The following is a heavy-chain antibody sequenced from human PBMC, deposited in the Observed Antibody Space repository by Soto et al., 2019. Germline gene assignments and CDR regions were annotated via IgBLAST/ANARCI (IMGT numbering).Heavy chain of an antibody. V-gene: IGHV3-74*01. CDR1: GFTFSSYW. D-gene: IGHD1-1*01. CDR2: INSDGSST. Sequence: EVQLVESGGGLVQPGGSLRLSCAASGFTFSSYWMHWVRQAPGKGLVWVSRINSDGSSTSYADSVKGRFTISRDNAKNTLYLQMNSLRAEDTAVYYCARGVKVRPYYYYYGMDVWGQGTTVTVSS. CDR3: ARGVKVRPYYYYYGMDV. J-gene: IGHJ6*02.